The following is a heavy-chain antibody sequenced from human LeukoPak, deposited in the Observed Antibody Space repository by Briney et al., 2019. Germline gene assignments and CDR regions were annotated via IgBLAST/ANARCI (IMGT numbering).Heavy chain of an antibody. CDR2: IIPIFGRT. Sequence: GASVKVSCKASGCTTSNYAISWVRQAPGQGLGWPGGIIPIFGRTNYAQKFQGRVTITADESTRTAYMELSSLRSEDTAVYYCAREANALWFGELSPFDYWGQGTLVTVSS. CDR3: AREANALWFGELSPFDY. D-gene: IGHD3-10*01. V-gene: IGHV1-69*13. CDR1: GCTTSNYA. J-gene: IGHJ4*02.